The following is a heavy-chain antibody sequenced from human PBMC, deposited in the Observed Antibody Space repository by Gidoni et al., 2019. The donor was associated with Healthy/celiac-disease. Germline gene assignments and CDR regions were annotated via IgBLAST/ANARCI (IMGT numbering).Heavy chain of an antibody. CDR1: GFTFDDYA. Sequence: EVQLVESGGGLVQPGRSLRLSCAASGFTFDDYAMHWVRQAPGKGLEWVSGISWNSGSIGYADSVKGRFTISRDNAKNSLYLQMNSLRAEDTALYYCAKAGGPFIAVAGENWFDPWGQGTLVTVSS. D-gene: IGHD6-19*01. J-gene: IGHJ5*02. V-gene: IGHV3-9*01. CDR3: AKAGGPFIAVAGENWFDP. CDR2: ISWNSGSI.